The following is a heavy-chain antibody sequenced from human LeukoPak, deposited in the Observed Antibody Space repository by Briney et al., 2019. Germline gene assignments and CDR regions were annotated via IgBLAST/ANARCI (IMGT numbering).Heavy chain of an antibody. J-gene: IGHJ4*02. CDR3: ARGPPYYFAY. CDR1: GGSFSGYY. V-gene: IGHV4-34*01. Sequence: SETLSLTCAVYGGSFSGYYWSWIRQPPGKGLEWIGEINHSGSTNYNPSLKSRVTISVDTSKNQFSLKLSSVTAADTAVYYCARGPPYYFAYWGQGTLVTVSS. CDR2: INHSGST.